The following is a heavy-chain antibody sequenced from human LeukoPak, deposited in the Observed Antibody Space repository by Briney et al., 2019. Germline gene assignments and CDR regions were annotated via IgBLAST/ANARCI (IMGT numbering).Heavy chain of an antibody. CDR3: ARETRRDGYNPHAFDI. V-gene: IGHV1-8*03. D-gene: IGHD5-24*01. CDR2: MNPNSGNT. CDR1: GYTFTSYD. Sequence: RASVKVSCKASGYTFTSYDINWARQATGQGLEWMGWMNPNSGNTGYAQKFQGRVTITRNTSISTAYMELSSLRSEDTAVYYCARETRRDGYNPHAFDIWGQGTMVTVSS. J-gene: IGHJ3*02.